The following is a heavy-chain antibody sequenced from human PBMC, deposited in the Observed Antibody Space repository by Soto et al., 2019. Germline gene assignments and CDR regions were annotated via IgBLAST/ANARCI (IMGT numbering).Heavy chain of an antibody. V-gene: IGHV3-66*01. CDR2: IYSGGST. CDR3: ARGRGLVAVAGYFDY. J-gene: IGHJ4*02. D-gene: IGHD6-19*01. Sequence: LSLTCAASGFTVCSNYMSWVRQAPGKGLEWVSVIYSGGSTYYADSVKGRFTISRDNSKNTLYLQMNSLRAEDTAVYYCARGRGLVAVAGYFDYWGQGTLVTVSS. CDR1: GFTVCSNY.